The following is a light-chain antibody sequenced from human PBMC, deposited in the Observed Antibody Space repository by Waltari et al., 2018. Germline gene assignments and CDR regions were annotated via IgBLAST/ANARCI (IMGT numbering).Light chain of an antibody. J-gene: IGKJ5*01. CDR2: GAS. V-gene: IGKV3-15*01. Sequence: EIVMTQSPATLSVSPGERATLSCRASQSVSSDLAWYQQKPGQAPRLLFYGASTMATGIPARFSGSGSGTDFTLSISSLQSEDFALYYCQQYNDWPKITFGQGTRLEIK. CDR3: QQYNDWPKIT. CDR1: QSVSSD.